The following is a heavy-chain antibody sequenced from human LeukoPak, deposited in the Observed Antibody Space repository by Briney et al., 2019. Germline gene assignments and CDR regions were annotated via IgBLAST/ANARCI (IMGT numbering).Heavy chain of an antibody. V-gene: IGHV1-2*02. CDR3: ARGEVPAAILGY. D-gene: IGHD2-2*02. CDR2: INPNSGGT. CDR1: GYTLTGYY. Sequence: ASVKVSCKASGYTLTGYYMHWVRQAPGQGLEWMGWINPNSGGTNYAQKFQGRVTMTRDTSISTAYMELSRLRSDDTAVYYCARGEVPAAILGYWGQGTLVTVSS. J-gene: IGHJ4*02.